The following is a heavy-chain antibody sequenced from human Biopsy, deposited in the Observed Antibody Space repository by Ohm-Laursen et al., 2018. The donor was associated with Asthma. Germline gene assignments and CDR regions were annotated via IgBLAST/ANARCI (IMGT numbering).Heavy chain of an antibody. CDR1: GFTFSSYG. V-gene: IGHV3-30*03. CDR3: ARDGPELPTELDY. J-gene: IGHJ4*02. CDR2: ISFDGTNR. D-gene: IGHD1-14*01. Sequence: SLRLSCSASGFTFSSYGMHWVRQAPGKGLEWVAVISFDGTNRNYTDSVKGRFTISRDNAKNSLYLQMNSLRAEDTAVYYCARDGPELPTELDYWGPGTLVTVSS.